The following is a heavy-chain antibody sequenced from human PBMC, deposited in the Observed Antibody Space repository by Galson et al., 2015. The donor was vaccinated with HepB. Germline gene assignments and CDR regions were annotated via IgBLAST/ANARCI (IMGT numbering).Heavy chain of an antibody. J-gene: IGHJ4*02. D-gene: IGHD3-10*01. Sequence: SLRLSCAASGFTFSSYAMHWVRQAPGKGLEWVAVISYDGSNKYYADSVKGRFTISRDNSKNTLYLQMNSLRAEDTAVYYCARDTAIVRYGSGRDYFDHWGQGTLVTVSS. CDR3: ARDTAIVRYGSGRDYFDH. CDR1: GFTFSSYA. CDR2: ISYDGSNK. V-gene: IGHV3-30*04.